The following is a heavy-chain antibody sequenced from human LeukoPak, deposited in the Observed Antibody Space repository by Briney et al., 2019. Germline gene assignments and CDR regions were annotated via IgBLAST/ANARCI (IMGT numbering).Heavy chain of an antibody. CDR2: IYPGDSDT. CDR1: GSSFTTYW. CDR3: ASLGHTYGFAFDV. V-gene: IGHV5-51*01. Sequence: GESLQISCKGSGSSFTTYWIGWVRQMPGKGLEWMGSIYPGDSDTRYSPSFQGQITISADKSITTAYLQWRSLKASDTAMYYCASLGHTYGFAFDVWGQGTMVTVSS. J-gene: IGHJ3*01. D-gene: IGHD5-18*01.